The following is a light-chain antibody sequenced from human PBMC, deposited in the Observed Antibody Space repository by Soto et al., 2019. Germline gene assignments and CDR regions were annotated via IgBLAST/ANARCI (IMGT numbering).Light chain of an antibody. Sequence: NFLLTQPHSVSESPGKTVTISCTGSSGSIASNYVQLYQQRPGSAPTTVIYADDQRPSGVPDRFSGSIDSSSNSASLTISGLRTEDEADYFCQSYDSSNVVFGGGTQLTVL. CDR2: ADD. CDR3: QSYDSSNVV. J-gene: IGLJ2*01. CDR1: SGSIASNY. V-gene: IGLV6-57*02.